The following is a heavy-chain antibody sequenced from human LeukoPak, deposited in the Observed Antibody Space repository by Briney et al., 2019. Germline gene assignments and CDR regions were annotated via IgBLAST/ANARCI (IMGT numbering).Heavy chain of an antibody. Sequence: SGTLSLTCAVSGGSISSSNWWSWVRQPPGKGLEWIGEIYHSGSTNYNPSLKSRVTISVDKSKNQFSLKLSSVTAADTAVYYCASSGPPIAAAGTRWFDPWGQGTLVTVSS. D-gene: IGHD6-13*01. CDR1: GGSISSSNW. V-gene: IGHV4-4*02. CDR3: ASSGPPIAAAGTRWFDP. CDR2: IYHSGST. J-gene: IGHJ5*02.